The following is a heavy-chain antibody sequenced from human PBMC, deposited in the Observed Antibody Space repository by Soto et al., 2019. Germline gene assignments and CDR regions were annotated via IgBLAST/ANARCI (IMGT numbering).Heavy chain of an antibody. CDR2: IIPIFGTA. CDR3: ARVKYDFWSGYNGGVNGMDV. Sequence: ASVKVSCKASGGTFSSYAISWVRQAPGQGLEWMGGIIPIFGTANYAQKFQGRVTITADESTSTAYMELSSLRSEDTAVYYCARVKYDFWSGYNGGVNGMDVWGQGTTVTVSS. D-gene: IGHD3-3*01. V-gene: IGHV1-69*13. CDR1: GGTFSSYA. J-gene: IGHJ6*02.